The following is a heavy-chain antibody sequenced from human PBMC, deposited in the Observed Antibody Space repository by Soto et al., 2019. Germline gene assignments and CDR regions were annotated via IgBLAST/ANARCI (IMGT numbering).Heavy chain of an antibody. Sequence: ASVKVSCKASGGTFSSYAISWVRQAPGQGLEWMGGIIPIFGTANYAQKFQGRVTITADESTSTAYMELSSLRSEDTAVYYCAEVRYSSSYYGMDVWGQGTTVTVSS. V-gene: IGHV1-69*13. D-gene: IGHD6-13*01. J-gene: IGHJ6*02. CDR3: AEVRYSSSYYGMDV. CDR1: GGTFSSYA. CDR2: IIPIFGTA.